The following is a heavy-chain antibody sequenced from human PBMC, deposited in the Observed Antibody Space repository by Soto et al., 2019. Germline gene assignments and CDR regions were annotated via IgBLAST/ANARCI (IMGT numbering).Heavy chain of an antibody. CDR2: ISYDGSNK. Sequence: SLRLSCAASGFTFSSYAMHWVRQAPGKGLEWVAVISYDGSNKYYADSVKGRFAISRDNSKNTLYLQMNSLRAEDTAVYYCARAAAGGYYYGMDVWGQGTTVTVSS. J-gene: IGHJ6*02. CDR3: ARAAAGGYYYGMDV. V-gene: IGHV3-30*09. D-gene: IGHD6-13*01. CDR1: GFTFSSYA.